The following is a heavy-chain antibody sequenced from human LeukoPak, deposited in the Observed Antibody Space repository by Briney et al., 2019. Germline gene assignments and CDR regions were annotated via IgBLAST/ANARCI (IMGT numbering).Heavy chain of an antibody. Sequence: SETLSLTCAVYGGSFSGYYWSWIRQPPGKGLKWIGEINHSGSTNYNPSLKSRVTISVDTSKNQFSLKLSSVTAADTAVYYCARGRYSSGWYSSYYYYMDVWGKGTTVTVSS. J-gene: IGHJ6*03. CDR2: INHSGST. CDR3: ARGRYSSGWYSSYYYYMDV. CDR1: GGSFSGYY. D-gene: IGHD6-19*01. V-gene: IGHV4-34*01.